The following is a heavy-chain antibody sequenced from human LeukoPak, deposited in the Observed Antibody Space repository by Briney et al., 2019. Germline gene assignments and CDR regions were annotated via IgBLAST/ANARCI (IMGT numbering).Heavy chain of an antibody. CDR2: INHSGST. CDR3: ARAPLYYYDFWSGPDY. Sequence: PSETLSLTCAVYGGSFSGYYWSWIRQPPGKGLEWIGEINHSGSTNYNPSLKSRVTISVDTSKNQFSLKLSSVTAADTAVYYCARAPLYYYDFWSGPDYWGQGTLVIVSS. J-gene: IGHJ4*02. V-gene: IGHV4-34*01. CDR1: GGSFSGYY. D-gene: IGHD3-3*01.